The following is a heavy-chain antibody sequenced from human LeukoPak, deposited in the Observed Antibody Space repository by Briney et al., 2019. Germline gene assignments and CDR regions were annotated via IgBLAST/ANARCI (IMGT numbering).Heavy chain of an antibody. J-gene: IGHJ6*04. CDR1: GFTFSSYS. Sequence: GGSLRLYCAASGFTFSSYSMNWVRQAPGKGLEWVSSISSSSSYIYYADSVKGRFTISRDNAKNSLYLQMNSLRAEDTAVYYCARARDCSSTSCYDYYYYYGMDVWGKGTTVTVSS. D-gene: IGHD2-2*01. CDR3: ARARDCSSTSCYDYYYYYGMDV. CDR2: ISSSSSYI. V-gene: IGHV3-21*01.